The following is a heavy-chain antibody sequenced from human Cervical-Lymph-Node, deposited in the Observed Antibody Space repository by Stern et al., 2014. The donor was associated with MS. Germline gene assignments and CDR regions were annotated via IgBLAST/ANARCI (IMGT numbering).Heavy chain of an antibody. D-gene: IGHD1-1*01. V-gene: IGHV1-69*14. J-gene: IGHJ6*01. Sequence: QVQLVQSGAEVKKPGSSVKVSCKASGDTFTDYAISWVRQAPGQGPEWIGGITPNCGSADYAHKFQGRLTITADRSTSTAYMDLSSLTSEDTAVYYCAREVGSLAMDVWGQGTTVIVSS. CDR2: ITPNCGSA. CDR3: AREVGSLAMDV. CDR1: GDTFTDYA.